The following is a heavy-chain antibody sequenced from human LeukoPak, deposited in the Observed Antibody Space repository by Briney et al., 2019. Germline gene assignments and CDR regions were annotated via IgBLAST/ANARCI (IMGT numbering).Heavy chain of an antibody. J-gene: IGHJ4*02. CDR2: IYYSGSA. CDR3: ARDRDSSGWFDY. Sequence: SETLSLTCTVSGGSISGFYWGWIRQPPGKGLEWIGFIYYSGSANYNPSLKSRVTMSVDTSKNQFSLKLSSVTAADTAFYYCARDRDSSGWFDYWGQGTLVTASS. V-gene: IGHV4-59*01. CDR1: GGSISGFY. D-gene: IGHD6-19*01.